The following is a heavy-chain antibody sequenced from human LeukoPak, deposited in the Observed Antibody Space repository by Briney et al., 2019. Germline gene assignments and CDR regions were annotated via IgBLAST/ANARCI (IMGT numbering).Heavy chain of an antibody. Sequence: PGGSLRLSCAASGFTFSSYPMHWVRQAPGXXXEWVAVISYDGSNKYYADSVKGRFTVSRDNSKNTLYLEMNGLRAEDTAVFYCTRELTSGYFDSWGQGTLVTVSS. J-gene: IGHJ4*02. D-gene: IGHD6-6*01. CDR3: TRELTSGYFDS. CDR2: ISYDGSNK. V-gene: IGHV3-30-3*01. CDR1: GFTFSSYP.